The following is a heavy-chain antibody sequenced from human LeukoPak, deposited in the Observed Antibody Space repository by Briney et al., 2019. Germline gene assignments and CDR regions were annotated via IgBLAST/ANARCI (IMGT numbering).Heavy chain of an antibody. J-gene: IGHJ1*01. D-gene: IGHD6-19*01. V-gene: IGHV3-7*01. Sequence: PGGSLRLSCADSGFTFSSYWMSWVRQAPGKGLEWVANIKQDGSEKYYVDSVKGRFTISRDNAKNSLYLQMNSLRAEDTAVYYCARDLAVAGSYFQHWGQGTLVTVSS. CDR1: GFTFSSYW. CDR2: IKQDGSEK. CDR3: ARDLAVAGSYFQH.